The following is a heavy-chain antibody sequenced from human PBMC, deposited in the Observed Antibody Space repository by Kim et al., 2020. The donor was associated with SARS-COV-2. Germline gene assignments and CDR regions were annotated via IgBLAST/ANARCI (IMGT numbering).Heavy chain of an antibody. CDR2: ISAYNGNT. D-gene: IGHD2-2*01. CDR1: GYTFTSYG. J-gene: IGHJ4*02. CDR3: ARKDGVVVPAAKFDY. Sequence: ASVKVSCKASGYTFTSYGISWVRQAPGQGLEGMGWISAYNGNTNYAQKLQGRVTMTTDTSTSTAYMELRSLRSDDTAVYYCARKDGVVVPAAKFDYWGQGTLVTVSS. V-gene: IGHV1-18*04.